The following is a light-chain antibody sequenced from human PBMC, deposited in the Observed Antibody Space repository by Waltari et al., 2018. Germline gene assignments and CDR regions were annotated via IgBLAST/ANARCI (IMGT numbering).Light chain of an antibody. CDR2: YAN. CDR3: QQGNSNQIT. V-gene: IGKV1-9*01. CDR1: QGISSY. Sequence: DIQMSQSPSSLSASVGDRVTITCRASQGISSYLTWYQQKPGKAPELLIYYANSLTSGVPSRFSSSGARTECTHTISSLQTEEFEDYDSQQGNSNQITFGPGTKLEIK. J-gene: IGKJ2*01.